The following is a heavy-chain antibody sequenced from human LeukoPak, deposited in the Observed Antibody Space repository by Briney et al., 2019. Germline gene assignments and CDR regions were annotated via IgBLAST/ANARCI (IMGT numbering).Heavy chain of an antibody. D-gene: IGHD3-10*01. CDR1: GGSFSGYY. J-gene: IGHJ4*02. CDR2: INHSGST. Sequence: SETLSLTCAVYGGSFSGYYWSWIRQPPGKGLEWIGEINHSGSTNYNPSLKSRVTISVDASKNQFSLKLSSVTAADTAVYYCARRRYYGSGSYYDLDYWGQGTLVTVSS. CDR3: ARRRYYGSGSYYDLDY. V-gene: IGHV4-34*01.